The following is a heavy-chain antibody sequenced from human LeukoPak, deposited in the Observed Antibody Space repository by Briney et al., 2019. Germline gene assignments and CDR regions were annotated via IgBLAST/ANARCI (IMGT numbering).Heavy chain of an antibody. CDR3: AKDLIDYYDSSGYPDY. D-gene: IGHD3-22*01. J-gene: IGHJ4*02. CDR1: GFTFSSYG. Sequence: GGSLRLSCAASGFTFSSYGMHWVRQAPGKGLEWVAFIWYDGSNKYYADSVKGRFTISRDNSKNTLYLQMNSLRAEDTAVYYCAKDLIDYYDSSGYPDYWGQGTLVTVSS. V-gene: IGHV3-30*02. CDR2: IWYDGSNK.